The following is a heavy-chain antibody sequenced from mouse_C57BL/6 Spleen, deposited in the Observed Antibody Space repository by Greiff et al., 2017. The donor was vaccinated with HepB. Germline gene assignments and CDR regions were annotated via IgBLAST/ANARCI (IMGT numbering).Heavy chain of an antibody. V-gene: IGHV1-69*01. Sequence: QVQLQQPGAELVMPGASVKLSCKASGYTFTSYWMHWVKQRPGQGLEWIGEIDPSDSYTNYNQKFKGKSTLTVDKSSSTAYMQLSSLTSEDSAVYYCARTTAYYCDYWGQGTTLTVSS. D-gene: IGHD1-2*01. CDR2: IDPSDSYT. CDR3: ARTTAYYCDY. J-gene: IGHJ2*01. CDR1: GYTFTSYW.